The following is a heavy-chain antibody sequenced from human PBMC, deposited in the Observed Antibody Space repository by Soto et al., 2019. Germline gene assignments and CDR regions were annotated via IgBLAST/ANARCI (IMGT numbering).Heavy chain of an antibody. Sequence: GESLKISCRGSGYDFNTNWFGWVRQLPGRGLEGVWVMDPGDSDTRYTPSLQGHVTLSVDVTVSTAFLQWRSMETSHTGMYFCARLPRDCTKTSRYYADHWGQRTQVTVSS. J-gene: IGHJ4*02. V-gene: IGHV5-51*01. CDR2: MDPGDSDT. CDR3: ARLPRDCTKTSRYYADH. CDR1: GYDFNTNW. D-gene: IGHD3-3*01.